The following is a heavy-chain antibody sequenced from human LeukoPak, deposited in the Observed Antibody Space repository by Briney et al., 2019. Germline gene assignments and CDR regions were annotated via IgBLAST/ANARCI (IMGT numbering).Heavy chain of an antibody. Sequence: VASVKVSCKASGYTFTSYAMNWVRQAPGQGLEWMGWINTNTGNPTYAQGFTGRFVFSLDTSDSTAYLQISSLKAEDTAVYYCAREDNGSGTYGMDVWGQGTTVTVSS. CDR1: GYTFTSYA. CDR3: AREDNGSGTYGMDV. CDR2: INTNTGNP. J-gene: IGHJ6*02. D-gene: IGHD3-10*01. V-gene: IGHV7-4-1*02.